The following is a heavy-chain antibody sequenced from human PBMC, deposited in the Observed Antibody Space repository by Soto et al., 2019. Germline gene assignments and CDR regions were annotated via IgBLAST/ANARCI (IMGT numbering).Heavy chain of an antibody. CDR1: GFTFISYA. V-gene: IGHV3-23*01. CDR2: ISGSGGST. CDR3: AKQNSGYSSGWYPL. D-gene: IGHD6-19*01. J-gene: IGHJ4*02. Sequence: GGSLRLSCAASGFTFISYAMIWFGHSPGKGLEWVSAISGSGGSTYYADSVKGRFTISRDNSKSTLYLQMNSLRAEDTAVYYCAKQNSGYSSGWYPLWGQGTLVTVSS.